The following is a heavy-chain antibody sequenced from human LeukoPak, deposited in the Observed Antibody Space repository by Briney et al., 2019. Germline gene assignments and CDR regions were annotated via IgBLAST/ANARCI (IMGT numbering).Heavy chain of an antibody. D-gene: IGHD6-19*01. CDR2: ISSSGGST. Sequence: GGSLRLSCAASGFTFSSYAMHWVRQAPGKGLEYVSSISSSGGSTYYASSVKGRFTISRDNSKNTLYLQMGSLRAEDMAVYYCARVPGGAVAGIVYWGQGTLVTVSS. J-gene: IGHJ4*02. CDR1: GFTFSSYA. CDR3: ARVPGGAVAGIVY. V-gene: IGHV3-64*01.